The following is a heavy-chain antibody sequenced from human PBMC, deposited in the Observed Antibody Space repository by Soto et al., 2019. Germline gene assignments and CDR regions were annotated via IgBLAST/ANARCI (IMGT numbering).Heavy chain of an antibody. V-gene: IGHV3-23*01. Sequence: EVQLLASGGGLVQPGGSLRLSCAASRFTFSNYAMTWVRQGPGKGLEWVSGISGSGGRSYYADSVKSQFTISRDNSKSTLYLQMNILRAEDTAVYYCAKAYFVWSSEQPYYFDYWGQGTLVTVSS. CDR3: AKAYFVWSSEQPYYFDY. CDR1: RFTFSNYA. CDR2: ISGSGGRS. D-gene: IGHD3-16*01. J-gene: IGHJ4*02.